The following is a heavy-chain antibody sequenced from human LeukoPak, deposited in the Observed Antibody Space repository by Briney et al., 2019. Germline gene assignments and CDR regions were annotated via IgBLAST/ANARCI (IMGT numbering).Heavy chain of an antibody. J-gene: IGHJ4*02. Sequence: SETLSLTCTVSGGSISSGGYYWSWIRQHPGKGLEWIGYIYYSGSTYYNPSLKSRVTISVDTSKNQFSLKLSSVTAADTAVYYCARRYGDYLDYWGQGTLVTVSS. CDR3: ARRYGDYLDY. D-gene: IGHD4-17*01. CDR1: GGSISSGGYY. V-gene: IGHV4-31*03. CDR2: IYYSGST.